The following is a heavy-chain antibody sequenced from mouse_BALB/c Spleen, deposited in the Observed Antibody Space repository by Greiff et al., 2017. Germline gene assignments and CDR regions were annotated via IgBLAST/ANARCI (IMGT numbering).Heavy chain of an antibody. J-gene: IGHJ3*01. D-gene: IGHD2-1*01. V-gene: IGHV5-6-5*01. CDR3: AREGFGNYAAWFAY. CDR1: GFTFSSYA. CDR2: ISSGGST. Sequence: DVKLVESGGGLVKPGGSLKLSCAASGFTFSSYAMSWVRQTPEKRLEWVASISSGGSTYYPDSVKGRFTISRDNARNILYLQMSSLRSEDTAMYYCAREGFGNYAAWFAYWGQGTLVTVSA.